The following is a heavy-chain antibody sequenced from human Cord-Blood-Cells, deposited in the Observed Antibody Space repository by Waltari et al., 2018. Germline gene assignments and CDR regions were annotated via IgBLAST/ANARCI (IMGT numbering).Heavy chain of an antibody. CDR1: GFTFSSYS. CDR2: ISSSSSYI. J-gene: IGHJ3*02. CDR3: ARALVGATAFDI. D-gene: IGHD1-26*01. Sequence: EVQLVESGGGLVKPGGSLRLSCAASGFTFSSYSMNWVRQAPGKGREGVSSISSSSSYIYYADSVKGRFTISRDNAKNSLYLQMNSLRAEDTAVYYCARALVGATAFDIWGQGTMVTVSS. V-gene: IGHV3-21*01.